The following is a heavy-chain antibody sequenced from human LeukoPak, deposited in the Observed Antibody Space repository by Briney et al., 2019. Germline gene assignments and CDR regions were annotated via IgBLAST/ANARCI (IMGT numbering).Heavy chain of an antibody. CDR3: ARSYGSGNYFDY. D-gene: IGHD3-10*01. Sequence: PSETLSLTCTVSGGSISSYYWSWIRQPPGKGLEWIGYIYYSGSTNYNPSLKSRVTISVDTSENQFSLKLSSVTAADTAVYYCARSYGSGNYFDYWGQGTLVTVSS. J-gene: IGHJ4*02. CDR1: GGSISSYY. CDR2: IYYSGST. V-gene: IGHV4-59*01.